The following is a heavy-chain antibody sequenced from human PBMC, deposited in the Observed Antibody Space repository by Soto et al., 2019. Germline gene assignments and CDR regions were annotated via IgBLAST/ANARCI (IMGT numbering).Heavy chain of an antibody. Sequence: SVKVSCKASGGTFSSYAISWVRQAPGQGLEWMGGIIPIFGTANYAQKFQGRVTITADKSTSTAYMELSSLRSEDTAVYYCARVPVVVVTAAIRGFYYYGMDVWGQGTTVTV. CDR1: GGTFSSYA. CDR2: IIPIFGTA. J-gene: IGHJ6*02. CDR3: ARVPVVVVTAAIRGFYYYGMDV. D-gene: IGHD2-2*02. V-gene: IGHV1-69*06.